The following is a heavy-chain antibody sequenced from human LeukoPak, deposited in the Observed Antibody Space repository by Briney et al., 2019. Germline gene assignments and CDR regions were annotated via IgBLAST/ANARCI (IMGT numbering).Heavy chain of an antibody. D-gene: IGHD3-9*01. V-gene: IGHV3-23*01. Sequence: PGGSLRLSCAASGFTFSSYAMSWVRQAPGKGLEWVSAISGSGGSTYYADSVKGRFTISRDNSKNTLYLQMNSLRAKDTAVYYCAKEDPYYDILTGSAGGGYWGQGTLVTVSS. J-gene: IGHJ4*02. CDR2: ISGSGGST. CDR1: GFTFSSYA. CDR3: AKEDPYYDILTGSAGGGY.